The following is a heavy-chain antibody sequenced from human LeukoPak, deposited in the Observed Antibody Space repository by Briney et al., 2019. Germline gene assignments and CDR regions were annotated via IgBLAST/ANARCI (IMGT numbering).Heavy chain of an antibody. CDR3: ARSITGTTGSWFDP. V-gene: IGHV4-34*01. Sequence: PSETLSLTCAVYGGSFSGYYWSWIRQPPGKGLEWIGEINHSGSTNYNPSLKSRVTISVDTSKNQFSLKLSSVTAADTAVYYCARSITGTTGSWFDPWGQGTLVTVSS. CDR2: INHSGST. D-gene: IGHD1-7*01. J-gene: IGHJ5*02. CDR1: GGSFSGYY.